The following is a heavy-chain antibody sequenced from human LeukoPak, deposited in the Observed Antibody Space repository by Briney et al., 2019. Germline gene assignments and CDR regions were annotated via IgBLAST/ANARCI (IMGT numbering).Heavy chain of an antibody. J-gene: IGHJ6*03. D-gene: IGHD2-2*01. CDR2: ISSSSSTI. CDR3: AKGGGSTSSLYYYYMDV. CDR1: EFTFSSYS. V-gene: IGHV3-48*01. Sequence: GGSLRLSCAASEFTFSSYSMNWVRQAPGKGLEWVSYISSSSSTIYYAASVKGRFTISRDNAKKSLYLQMNSLRAEDTAVYYCAKGGGSTSSLYYYYMDVWGKGTTVTVSS.